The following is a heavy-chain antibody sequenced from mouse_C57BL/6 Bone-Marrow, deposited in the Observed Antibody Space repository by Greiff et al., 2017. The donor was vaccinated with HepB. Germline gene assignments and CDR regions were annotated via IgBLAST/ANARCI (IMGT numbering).Heavy chain of an antibody. Sequence: QVQLQQPGAELVRPGSSVKLSCKASGYTFTSYWMDWVKQRPGQGLEWIGNIYPSDSETHYNQKFKDKATLTVDKSSSTAYMQLSSLTSEDSAVYYCARRVITVVEYYFDYWGQGTTLTVSS. V-gene: IGHV1-61*01. D-gene: IGHD1-1*01. CDR1: GYTFTSYW. CDR3: ARRVITVVEYYFDY. J-gene: IGHJ2*01. CDR2: IYPSDSET.